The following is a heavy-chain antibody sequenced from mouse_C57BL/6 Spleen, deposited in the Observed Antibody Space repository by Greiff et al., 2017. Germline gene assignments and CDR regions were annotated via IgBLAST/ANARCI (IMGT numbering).Heavy chain of an antibody. J-gene: IGHJ4*01. D-gene: IGHD2-5*01. Sequence: VMLVESGPGLVAPSQSLSITCTVSGFSLTSYAISWVRQPPGKGLEWLGVIWTGGGTNYNSALKSRLSISKDNSKSQVFLKMNSLQTDDTARYYCARNAYYSNHYAMDYWGQGTSVTVSS. CDR1: GFSLTSYA. V-gene: IGHV2-9-1*01. CDR3: ARNAYYSNHYAMDY. CDR2: IWTGGGT.